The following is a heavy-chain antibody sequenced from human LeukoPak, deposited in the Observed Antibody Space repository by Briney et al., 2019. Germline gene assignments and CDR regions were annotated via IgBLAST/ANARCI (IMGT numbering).Heavy chain of an antibody. CDR1: GFTFSSYA. CDR3: ARRVVVPAAPYYFDY. CDR2: INSDGSST. J-gene: IGHJ4*02. V-gene: IGHV3-74*01. Sequence: GGSLRLSCAASGFTFSSYAMSWVRQAPGKGLVWVSRINSDGSSTSYADSVKGRFTISRDNAKNTLYLQMNSLRAEDTAVYYCARRVVVPAAPYYFDYWGQGTLVTVSS. D-gene: IGHD2-2*01.